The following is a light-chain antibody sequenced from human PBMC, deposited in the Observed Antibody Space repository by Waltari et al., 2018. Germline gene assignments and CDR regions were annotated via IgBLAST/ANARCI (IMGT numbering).Light chain of an antibody. V-gene: IGLV1-44*01. CDR1: INNIGSYY. CDR3: STWDDTYNVWV. J-gene: IGLJ3*02. Sequence: QSALTQEISLSGTVGQKVTLSCTGNINNIGSYYVGWYQQISNGAPKTVMFGNSLPSGIPVRFSGSKSGTTAFLIISGLQPEDEGDYYCSTWDDTYNVWVFGGGTKVTVL. CDR2: GNS.